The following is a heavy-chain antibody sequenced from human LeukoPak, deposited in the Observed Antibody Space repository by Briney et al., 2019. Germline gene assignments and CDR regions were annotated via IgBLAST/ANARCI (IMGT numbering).Heavy chain of an antibody. D-gene: IGHD3-10*01. CDR2: INPNSGGT. Sequence: GASVTVSCKASGYTFTGYYIHRVRQAPGQGLEWVGWINPNSGGTKFAQKFQGRVTMTRDTSITTAYMELSGLGSDDTAVYYCGSWDYGSGSYSPYYWGQGTLVTVPS. J-gene: IGHJ4*02. CDR1: GYTFTGYY. CDR3: GSWDYGSGSYSPYY. V-gene: IGHV1-2*02.